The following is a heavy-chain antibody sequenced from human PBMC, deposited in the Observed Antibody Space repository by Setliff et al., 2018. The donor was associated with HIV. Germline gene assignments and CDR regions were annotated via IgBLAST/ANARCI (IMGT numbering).Heavy chain of an antibody. CDR1: GGSISSYY. V-gene: IGHV4-59*12. CDR3: ARDSPVTSPDAFDI. CDR2: IYYSGST. Sequence: SETLSLTCTVSGGSISSYYWSWMRQPPGKGLEWIGYIYYSGSTNYNPSLKSRVTISVDTSKNQFSLKLSSVTAADTAVYYCARDSPVTSPDAFDIWGQGTMVTVSS. D-gene: IGHD4-17*01. J-gene: IGHJ3*02.